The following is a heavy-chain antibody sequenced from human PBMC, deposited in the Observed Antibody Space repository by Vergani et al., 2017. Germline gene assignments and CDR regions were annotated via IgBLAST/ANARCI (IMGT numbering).Heavy chain of an antibody. J-gene: IGHJ6*02. CDR3: ARLKVMLVYSYEAYYYYGMDV. Sequence: EVQLVQSGAEVKKPGESLRISCKGSGYSFTSYWISWVRQMPGKGLEWMGRIDPSDSYTNYSPSFQGHVTISADKSISTAYLRWSSLKASDTAMYYCARLKVMLVYSYEAYYYYGMDVWGQGTTVTVSS. D-gene: IGHD5-18*01. CDR2: IDPSDSYT. CDR1: GYSFTSYW. V-gene: IGHV5-10-1*01.